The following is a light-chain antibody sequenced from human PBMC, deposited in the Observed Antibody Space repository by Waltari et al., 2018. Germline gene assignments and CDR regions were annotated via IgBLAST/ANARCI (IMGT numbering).Light chain of an antibody. J-gene: IGLJ3*02. V-gene: IGLV2-23*02. CDR3: YSSAGLSTVV. CDR2: EVN. CDR1: SGDVWSYNL. Sequence: QSALTQPASVSWSPGHSITISCTGTSGDVWSYNLLAWNQQHPGKAPILIIYEVNKRHGGVYTGCFGSTSGKTAYLTTAGLQDEDEADYYCYSSAGLSTVVFGGGTKLTVL.